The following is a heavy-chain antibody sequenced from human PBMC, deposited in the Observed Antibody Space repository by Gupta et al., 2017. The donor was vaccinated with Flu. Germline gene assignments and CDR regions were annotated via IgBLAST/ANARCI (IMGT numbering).Heavy chain of an antibody. CDR2: INPNSGGT. CDR1: GYTFTGYY. Sequence: QVQLVQSGAEVKKPGASVKVSCKASGYTFTGYYMHWVRQAPGQGLEWMGWINPNSGGTNYAQKFQGRVTMTRDTSISTAYMELSRLRSDDTAVYYCARAHHRGYSGYGARYYFDYWGQGTLVTVSS. J-gene: IGHJ4*02. V-gene: IGHV1-2*02. D-gene: IGHD5-12*01. CDR3: ARAHHRGYSGYGARYYFDY.